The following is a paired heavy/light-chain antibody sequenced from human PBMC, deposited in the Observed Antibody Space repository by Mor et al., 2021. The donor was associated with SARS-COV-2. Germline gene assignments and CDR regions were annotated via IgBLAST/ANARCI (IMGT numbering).Heavy chain of an antibody. J-gene: IGHJ2*01. Sequence: QVHLVESGGGVVQPGRSLRLSCAASGFTFRSYGLHWVRQAPGKGLEWLAVISYDGSKTWYKNSVKGRVTISRDNSKNTLYLDMNSLRPDDTAVYFCARTKSGVDWFFDLWGRGTLVIVSS. CDR2: ISYDGSKT. D-gene: IGHD3-10*01. CDR1: GFTFRSYG. V-gene: IGHV3-30*03. CDR3: ARTKSGVDWFFDL.
Light chain of an antibody. Sequence: DIVMTQSPDSLAVSLGERATVNCKSSQSVFHSSNNENFLAWYQQKPGQPPKLLVYWASTRESGVPDRFSGSGSETDFTLTISSLQAEDVAVYYCQQYHTTPPTFGQGTRVELK. CDR2: WAS. J-gene: IGKJ1*01. CDR3: QQYHTTPPT. CDR1: QSVFHSSNNENF. V-gene: IGKV4-1*01.